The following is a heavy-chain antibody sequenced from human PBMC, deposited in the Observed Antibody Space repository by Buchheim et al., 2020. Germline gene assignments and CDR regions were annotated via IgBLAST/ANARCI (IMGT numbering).Heavy chain of an antibody. Sequence: EAELLESGGDLVQPGGSLRLSCAASQFPFSTYAMTWVRQAPGKGLEWISIISDSGGRTYYADSVKGRFTISRDNSNNTLFLQMNSLRGEDTAVYYCAKGVRSGTYSLFYYALDVWGQGTT. J-gene: IGHJ6*02. CDR1: QFPFSTYA. CDR2: ISDSGGRT. V-gene: IGHV3-23*01. CDR3: AKGVRSGTYSLFYYALDV. D-gene: IGHD3-10*01.